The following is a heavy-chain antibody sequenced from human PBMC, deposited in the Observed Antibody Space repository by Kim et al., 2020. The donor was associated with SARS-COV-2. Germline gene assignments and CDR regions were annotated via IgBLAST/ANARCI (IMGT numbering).Heavy chain of an antibody. Sequence: SETLSLTCTVSGGSISSGDYYWSWIRQPPGKGLEWIGYIYYSGSTYYNPSLKSRVTISVDTSKNQFSLKLSSVTAADTAVYYCARDTGMTTVTTSGEDAFDIWGQGTMVTVSS. V-gene: IGHV4-30-4*01. CDR3: ARDTGMTTVTTSGEDAFDI. CDR1: GGSISSGDYY. D-gene: IGHD4-17*01. CDR2: IYYSGST. J-gene: IGHJ3*02.